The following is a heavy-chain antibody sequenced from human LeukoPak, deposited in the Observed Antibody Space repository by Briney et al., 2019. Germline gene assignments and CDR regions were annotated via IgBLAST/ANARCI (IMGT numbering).Heavy chain of an antibody. V-gene: IGHV3-23*01. CDR2: ISGAGGSI. J-gene: IGHJ4*02. D-gene: IGHD3-3*01. CDR3: AKGQEFLEWIYDY. CDR1: GFSFSDYA. Sequence: GGSLRLSCAASGFSFSDYAMTWVRQPPGKGLEWVSGISGAGGSINYGDSVKGRFTISRDNSKNTLFLQLSGLRAEDTAVYYCAKGQEFLEWIYDYWGQGTLVTVSS.